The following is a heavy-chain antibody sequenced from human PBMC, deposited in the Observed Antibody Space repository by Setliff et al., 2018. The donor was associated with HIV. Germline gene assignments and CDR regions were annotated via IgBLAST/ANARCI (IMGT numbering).Heavy chain of an antibody. D-gene: IGHD1-7*01. CDR3: AKSRGSRNYGGWYFDL. V-gene: IGHV3-23*01. J-gene: IGHJ2*01. CDR1: GLTFSSHA. CDR2: ISGGGGST. Sequence: GGSLRLSCAASGLTFSSHAMTWVRQAPGKGPEWVSTISGGGGSTYYADSVKGRFTISRDISKNTLYLQMNSLRAEDTAVYYCAKSRGSRNYGGWYFDLWGRGTLVTVSS.